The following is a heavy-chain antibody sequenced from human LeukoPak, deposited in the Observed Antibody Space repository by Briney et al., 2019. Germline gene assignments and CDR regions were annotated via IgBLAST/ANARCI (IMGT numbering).Heavy chain of an antibody. CDR2: ISYDGSNK. J-gene: IGHJ4*02. D-gene: IGHD2-15*01. Sequence: PGGSLRLSCAASGFTFSSYAMHWVRQAPGKGLEWVAVISYDGSNKYYADSVKGRFTISRDNAKNSLYLQMNSLRAEDTAVYYCARGDCSGGSCYLSLTTIDYWGQGTLVTVSS. CDR1: GFTFSSYA. CDR3: ARGDCSGGSCYLSLTTIDY. V-gene: IGHV3-30*04.